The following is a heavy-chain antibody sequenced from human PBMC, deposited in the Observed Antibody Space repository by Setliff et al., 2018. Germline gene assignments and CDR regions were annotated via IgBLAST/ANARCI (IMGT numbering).Heavy chain of an antibody. D-gene: IGHD3-3*01. J-gene: IGHJ6*03. V-gene: IGHV4-61*09. CDR1: GDSISSRRNY. CDR3: ARMSGFQYIDV. Sequence: TLSLTCTCSGDSISSRRNYWGWFRQPAGKELEWIGQICTSWSTNYNPSLKSRVTISLDTSKNQFSLSLTSVTAEDTAVYYCARMSGFQYIDVLYKGTTVTVS. CDR2: ICTSWST.